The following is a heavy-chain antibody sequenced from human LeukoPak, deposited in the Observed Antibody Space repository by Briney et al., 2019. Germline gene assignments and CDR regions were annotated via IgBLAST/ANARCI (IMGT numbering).Heavy chain of an antibody. Sequence: ASVKVSCKASGYTFTSYGISWVRQAPGQGLEWMGWISAYNGNTNYAQKPQGRVTMTTDTSTSTAYMELRSLRSDDTAVYYCARGPGQLWDSGTLFDYWGQGTLVTVSS. V-gene: IGHV1-18*01. D-gene: IGHD5-18*01. CDR1: GYTFTSYG. CDR2: ISAYNGNT. CDR3: ARGPGQLWDSGTLFDY. J-gene: IGHJ4*02.